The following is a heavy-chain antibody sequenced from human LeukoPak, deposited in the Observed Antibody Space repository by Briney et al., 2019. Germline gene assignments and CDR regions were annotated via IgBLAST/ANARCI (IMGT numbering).Heavy chain of an antibody. J-gene: IGHJ4*02. CDR2: ISSSGTTI. CDR3: AKKYRSGSYDY. CDR1: GFTFSSYE. D-gene: IGHD3-10*01. Sequence: PGGSLRLSCAASGFTFSSYEMNWVRQAPGKGLEWVSDISSSGTTIYYADSVKGRFTISRDNAKNSLYLQMNSLRAEDTAVYYCAKKYRSGSYDYWGQGTLVTVSS. V-gene: IGHV3-48*03.